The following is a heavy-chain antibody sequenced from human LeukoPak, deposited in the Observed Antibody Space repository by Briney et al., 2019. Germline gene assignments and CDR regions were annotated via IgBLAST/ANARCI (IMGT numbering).Heavy chain of an antibody. J-gene: IGHJ4*02. CDR3: ARARTTVTSPWSY. D-gene: IGHD4-17*01. Sequence: GGSLRLSCAASGFTFSSYGMHWVRQAPGKGLEWVAFIRYDGSNKYYADSVKGRFTISRDNAKNSLYLQMNSLRAEDTAVYYCARARTTVTSPWSYWGQGTLVTVSS. V-gene: IGHV3-30*02. CDR1: GFTFSSYG. CDR2: IRYDGSNK.